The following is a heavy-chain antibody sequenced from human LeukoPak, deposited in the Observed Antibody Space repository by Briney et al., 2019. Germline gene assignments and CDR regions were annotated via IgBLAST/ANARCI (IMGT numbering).Heavy chain of an antibody. V-gene: IGHV1-18*01. Sequence: ASVKVSCKASGYTFTSYDINWVRQAPGQGLEWMGWISAYNGNTNYAQKLQGRVTMTTDTSTSTAYMELRSLRSDDTAVYYCALRGYSYSEAYWGQGTLVTVSS. J-gene: IGHJ4*02. CDR3: ALRGYSYSEAY. D-gene: IGHD5-18*01. CDR1: GYTFTSYD. CDR2: ISAYNGNT.